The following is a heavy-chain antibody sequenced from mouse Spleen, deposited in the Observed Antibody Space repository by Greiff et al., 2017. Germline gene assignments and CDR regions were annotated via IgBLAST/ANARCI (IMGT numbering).Heavy chain of an antibody. J-gene: IGHJ2*01. CDR1: GYTFTSYW. CDR2: IYPSDSET. Sequence: QVQLQQPGAELVRPGSSVKLSCKASGYTFTSYWMDWVKQRPGQGLEWIGNIYPSDSETHYNQKFKDKATLTVDKSSSTAYMQLSSLTSEDSAVYYCARDRGNYVFDYWGQGTTLTVSS. V-gene: IGHV1-61*01. CDR3: ARDRGNYVFDY. D-gene: IGHD2-1*01.